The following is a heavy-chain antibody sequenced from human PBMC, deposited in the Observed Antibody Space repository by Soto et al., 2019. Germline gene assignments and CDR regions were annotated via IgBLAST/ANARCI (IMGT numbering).Heavy chain of an antibody. CDR3: ARYIVATKYLDY. CDR2: IKNKPKRYTT. CDR1: GFTFSDHY. J-gene: IGHJ4*02. V-gene: IGHV3-72*01. D-gene: IGHD5-12*01. Sequence: EVQLVESGGGLVQPGGSLRLSCAASGFTFSDHYMDWVRQAPGKGLEWIGRIKNKPKRYTTQYAASVKGRFTISRDDSINSLHLQMESLRADDPAVYYCARYIVATKYLDYWGQGTLVTVSS.